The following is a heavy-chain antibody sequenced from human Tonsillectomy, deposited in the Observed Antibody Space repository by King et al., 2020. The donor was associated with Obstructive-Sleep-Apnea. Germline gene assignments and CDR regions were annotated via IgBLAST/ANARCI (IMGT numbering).Heavy chain of an antibody. V-gene: IGHV3-23*04. CDR3: AKDHQNSGTYYNPFDY. CDR1: GFTFSSYA. Sequence: VQLVESGGGLVQPGGSLRLSCAASGFTFSSYAMSWVRQAPGKGLEWVSAISGTASITFYGDSVKGRFTISRDNSKNTLYLQMGSLRAADTAVYYCAKDHQNSGTYYNPFDYWGQGTLVTVSS. D-gene: IGHD1-1*01. J-gene: IGHJ4*02. CDR2: ISGTASIT.